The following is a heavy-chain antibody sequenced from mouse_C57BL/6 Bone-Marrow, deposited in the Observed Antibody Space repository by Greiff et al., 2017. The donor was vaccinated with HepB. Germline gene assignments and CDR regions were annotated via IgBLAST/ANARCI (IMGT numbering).Heavy chain of an antibody. CDR3: TRGQLRPSWFAY. V-gene: IGHV5-9-1*02. CDR1: GFTFSSYA. D-gene: IGHD3-2*02. Sequence: EVKLMESGEGLVKPGGSLKLSCAASGFTFSSYAMSWVRQTPEKRLAWVAYISSGGDYIYYADTVKGRFTISRDNARNTLYLQMSSLKSEDTAMYYCTRGQLRPSWFAYWGQGTLVTVSA. CDR2: ISSGGDYI. J-gene: IGHJ3*01.